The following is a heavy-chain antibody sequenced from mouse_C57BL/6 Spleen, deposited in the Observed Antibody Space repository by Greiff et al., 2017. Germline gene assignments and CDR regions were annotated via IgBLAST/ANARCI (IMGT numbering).Heavy chain of an antibody. CDR2: IRSKSNNYAT. J-gene: IGHJ2*01. CDR3: VRDYGSSFDS. Sequence: EVKLVESGGGLVQPKGSLKLSCAASGFSINTYAMNWVRQAPGKGLEWVARIRSKSNNYATYYADSVKDRFTISRDDSESMLYLQMNNLKTEDTAICYCVRDYGSSFDSWRSGTTPTVSS. V-gene: IGHV10-1*01. CDR1: GFSINTYA. D-gene: IGHD1-1*01.